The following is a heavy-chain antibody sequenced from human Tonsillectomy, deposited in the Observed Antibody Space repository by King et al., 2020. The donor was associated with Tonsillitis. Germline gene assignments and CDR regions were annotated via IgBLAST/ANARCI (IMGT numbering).Heavy chain of an antibody. D-gene: IGHD2-21*02. Sequence: VQLVESGGGVVQPGRSLRLSCAASGFTFSSYGMHWVRQAPGKGLEWVAVISYDGSNKYYADSVKGRFTISRDNSKNTLYLQMNSLRAEDTAVYYCAKKDCGGDCYPHYDSYGLDVWGQGTTVTVSS. CDR3: AKKDCGGDCYPHYDSYGLDV. CDR1: GFTFSSYG. J-gene: IGHJ6*02. V-gene: IGHV3-30*18. CDR2: ISYDGSNK.